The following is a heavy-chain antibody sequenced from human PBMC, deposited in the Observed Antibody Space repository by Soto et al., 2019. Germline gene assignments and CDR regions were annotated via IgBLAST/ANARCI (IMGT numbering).Heavy chain of an antibody. D-gene: IGHD4-17*01. CDR1: GGSISSGGYY. CDR3: ARGSTVTAGGFDY. CDR2: IYYSGST. V-gene: IGHV4-31*03. Sequence: QVQLQESGPGLVKPSQTLSLTCTVSGGSISSGGYYWSLIRQHPGKGLEWIGYIYYSGSTYYNPSLKRRVTISVDTSKNQFSLKLSSVTAADTAVYYCARGSTVTAGGFDYWGQGTLVTVSS. J-gene: IGHJ4*02.